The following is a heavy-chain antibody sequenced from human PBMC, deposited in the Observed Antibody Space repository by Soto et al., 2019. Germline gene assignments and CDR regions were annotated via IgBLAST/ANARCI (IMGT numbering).Heavy chain of an antibody. CDR1: GGSFSGYY. CDR3: ARTAYGDYVAFDY. V-gene: IGHV4-34*01. J-gene: IGHJ4*02. D-gene: IGHD4-17*01. CDR2: INHSGST. Sequence: QVQLQQWGAGLLKPSETLSLTCAVYGGSFSGYYWSWIRQPPGKGLEWLGEINHSGSTNYNPSLNSRVTISVDTSKNQFSLKLSSVTAADTAVYYCARTAYGDYVAFDYWGQGTLVTVSS.